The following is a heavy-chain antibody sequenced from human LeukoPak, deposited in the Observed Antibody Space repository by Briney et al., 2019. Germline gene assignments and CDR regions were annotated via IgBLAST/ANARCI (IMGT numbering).Heavy chain of an antibody. Sequence: ASVKVSCKASGGTFSRYGISWVRQAPGQGLEWMGGIIPIFGTASYAQKFQGRVTITADESTSTAYMELSSLRSEDTAVYYCARTGYCTNGVCYSLIDYWGQGTLVTVSS. J-gene: IGHJ4*02. V-gene: IGHV1-69*13. CDR3: ARTGYCTNGVCYSLIDY. CDR2: IIPIFGTA. D-gene: IGHD2-8*01. CDR1: GGTFSRYG.